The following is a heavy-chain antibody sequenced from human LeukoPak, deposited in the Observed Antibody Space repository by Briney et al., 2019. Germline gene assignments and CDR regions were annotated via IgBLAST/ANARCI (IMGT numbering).Heavy chain of an antibody. J-gene: IGHJ4*02. CDR1: GGSFSGYY. CDR3: ARVERCSGSSCYHSEFDY. D-gene: IGHD2-15*01. V-gene: IGHV4-34*01. Sequence: SETLSLTCAVYGGSFSGYYWSWIRQPPGKGLEWLGEINHSGSTNYNPSLKSRVPISVDTSKNQFSLRLSSVTAADTAVYYCARVERCSGSSCYHSEFDYWGQGTLVTVSS. CDR2: INHSGST.